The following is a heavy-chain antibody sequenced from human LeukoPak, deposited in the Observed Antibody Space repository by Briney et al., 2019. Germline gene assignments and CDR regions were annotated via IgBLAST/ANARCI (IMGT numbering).Heavy chain of an antibody. D-gene: IGHD4-23*01. CDR2: ISYDGSNK. J-gene: IGHJ4*02. V-gene: IGHV3-30*18. CDR1: GFTFSSYG. CDR3: AKYEDYGGNELFDY. Sequence: GGSLRLSCAASGFTFSSYGMHWVRQAPGKGLEWVAVISYDGSNKYYADSVKGRFTISRDNSKNTLYLQMNSLRAEDTAVYYCAKYEDYGGNELFDYWGQGTLVTVSS.